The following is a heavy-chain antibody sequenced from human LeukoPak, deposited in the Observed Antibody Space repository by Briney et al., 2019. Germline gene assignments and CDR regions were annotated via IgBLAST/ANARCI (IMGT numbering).Heavy chain of an antibody. CDR1: GFTFSSYS. D-gene: IGHD5-24*01. CDR2: ISSSSSYI. CDR3: AREGGDGYNYVDY. J-gene: IGHJ4*02. V-gene: IGHV3-21*01. Sequence: GGSLRLSCAASGFTFSSYSMNWVRQAPGKGLEWVSSISSSSSYIYYADSVKGRFTISRDNAKNSLYLQMNSLRAEDTAVYYCAREGGDGYNYVDYWGQGILVTVSS.